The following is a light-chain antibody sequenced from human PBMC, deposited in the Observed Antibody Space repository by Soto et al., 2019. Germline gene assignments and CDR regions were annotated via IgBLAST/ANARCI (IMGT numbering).Light chain of an antibody. Sequence: QSVLTPPASVYGPPGQSITISCTGTSSDVRTNTYGSWYQHHPGKTPNLIIYEVSNQPSGVSNRCSGSKSGSTASLTISGLQAEDEADYHCTSYTRDTALVFGTGTKVTVL. V-gene: IGLV2-14*01. CDR1: SSDVRTNTY. CDR3: TSYTRDTALV. CDR2: EVS. J-gene: IGLJ1*01.